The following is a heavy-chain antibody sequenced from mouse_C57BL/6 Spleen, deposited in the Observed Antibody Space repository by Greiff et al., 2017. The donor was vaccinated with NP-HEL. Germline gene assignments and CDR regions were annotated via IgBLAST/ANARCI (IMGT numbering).Heavy chain of an antibody. CDR2: INYDGSST. D-gene: IGHD2-1*01. CDR3: AIYYGNSFAY. CDR1: GFTFSDYY. J-gene: IGHJ3*01. Sequence: EVKLMESEGGLVQPGRSMKLSCTASGFTFSDYYMAWVRQVPEKGLEWVANINYDGSSTYYLDSLKSRFIISRDNAKNILYLQMSSLKSEDTATYYCAIYYGNSFAYWGQGTLVTVSA. V-gene: IGHV5-16*01.